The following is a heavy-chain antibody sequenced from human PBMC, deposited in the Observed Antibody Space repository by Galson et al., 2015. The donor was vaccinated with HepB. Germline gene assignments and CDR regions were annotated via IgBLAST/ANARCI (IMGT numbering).Heavy chain of an antibody. Sequence: SLRLSCAASGFTFSIYGMSWVRQAPGKGLEWVSAISSSSATTYYADSVKGRFTISRDNSKNTLYLQLNSLRAEDTAVYFCAKDLYWGLDHWGQGTLVTVSS. V-gene: IGHV3-23*01. J-gene: IGHJ4*02. CDR3: AKDLYWGLDH. CDR1: GFTFSIYG. D-gene: IGHD7-27*01. CDR2: ISSSSATT.